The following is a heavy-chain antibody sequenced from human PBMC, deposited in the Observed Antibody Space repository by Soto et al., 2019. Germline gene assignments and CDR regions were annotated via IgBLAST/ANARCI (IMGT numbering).Heavy chain of an antibody. CDR3: AGDHYYDSSLDY. D-gene: IGHD3-22*01. Sequence: SETLSLTCSVSGGSISSGDYYWSCIRQPPGKGLEWIGYIYYSGSTYYNPSLKSRVTISVDTSKNHFSLNLSSVTAADTAVYYCAGDHYYDSSLDYWGQGTLVSVYS. V-gene: IGHV4-30-4*01. CDR2: IYYSGST. CDR1: GGSISSGDYY. J-gene: IGHJ4*02.